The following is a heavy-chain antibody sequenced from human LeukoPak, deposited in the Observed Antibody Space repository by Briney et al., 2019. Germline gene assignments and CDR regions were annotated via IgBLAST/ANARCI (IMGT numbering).Heavy chain of an antibody. CDR2: IIPVFGTA. D-gene: IGHD3-22*01. Sequence: SVKVSCKASGGTFSSYAISWVRQAPGQGLEWMGGIIPVFGTANYAQKFQGRVTITADESTSTAYMELSSLRSEDTAVYYCARVPSYDSSGYHAFDIWGQGTMVTVSS. J-gene: IGHJ3*02. CDR3: ARVPSYDSSGYHAFDI. CDR1: GGTFSSYA. V-gene: IGHV1-69*13.